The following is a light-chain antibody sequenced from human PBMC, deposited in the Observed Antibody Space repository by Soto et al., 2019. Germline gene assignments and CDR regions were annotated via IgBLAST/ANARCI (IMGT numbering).Light chain of an antibody. J-gene: IGKJ1*01. CDR2: DAS. Sequence: DIQMTQSPSTLSASVGDRVTITCRASQSITNRLAWHQQRPGKAPQVLIFDASNLESGVPSRFRGRGSGTEFSLTITSLQPDDFATYYCQKYGGLWTVGQGTKV. CDR1: QSITNR. V-gene: IGKV1-5*01. CDR3: QKYGGLWT.